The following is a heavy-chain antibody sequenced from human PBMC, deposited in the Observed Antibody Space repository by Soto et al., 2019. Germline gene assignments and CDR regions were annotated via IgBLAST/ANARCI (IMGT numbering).Heavy chain of an antibody. CDR2: IIPIFGTA. V-gene: IGHV1-69*06. D-gene: IGHD5-12*01. CDR1: GGTFSSYA. Sequence: QVQLVQSGAEVKKPGSSVKVSCKASGGTFSSYAISWVRQAPGQGLEWMGGIIPIFGTANYAQKFQGRVTITADKSTSTAYMELSSLRSEDTAVYYCARKYSGYDLSYYYYGMDVWGQGTTVTVSS. J-gene: IGHJ6*02. CDR3: ARKYSGYDLSYYYYGMDV.